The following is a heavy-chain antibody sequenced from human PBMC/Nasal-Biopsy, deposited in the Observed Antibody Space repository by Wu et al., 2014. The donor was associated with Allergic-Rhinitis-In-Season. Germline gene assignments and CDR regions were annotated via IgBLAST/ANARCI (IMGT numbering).Heavy chain of an antibody. CDR1: GDSFNTTKYY. Sequence: TLSLTCSVSGDSFNTTKYYWNWIRQHPEKGLEWIGYIYYSGNTYYNPSLRSRLTISIDTSKNQVSLKLNSVTAADTAVYYCAREGVDILRGQRYGMDVWGQGTTVTVSS. D-gene: IGHD2-21*01. V-gene: IGHV4-31*03. CDR3: AREGVDILRGQRYGMDV. CDR2: IYYSGNT. J-gene: IGHJ6*02.